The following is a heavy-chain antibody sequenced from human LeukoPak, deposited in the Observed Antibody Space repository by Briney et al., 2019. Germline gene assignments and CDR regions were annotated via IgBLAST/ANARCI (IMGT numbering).Heavy chain of an antibody. D-gene: IGHD2-15*01. J-gene: IGHJ5*02. Sequence: PAETVTLMCTVSGGSISSYYSSWIRQPPGKGLEWIGYIYYSGTTNYNPSLKSRVTISVDTSKNQFSLNLISVTAADTAVYFCARGRGGGGSSSNWFDPWGGGTRESVSS. CDR3: ARGRGGGGSSSNWFDP. CDR1: GGSISSYY. V-gene: IGHV4-59*12. CDR2: IYYSGTT.